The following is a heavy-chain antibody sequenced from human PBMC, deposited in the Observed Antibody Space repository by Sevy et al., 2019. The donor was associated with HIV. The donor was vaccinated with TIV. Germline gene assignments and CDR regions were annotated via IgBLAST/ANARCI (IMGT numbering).Heavy chain of an antibody. J-gene: IGHJ4*02. CDR3: AAAREYYEDSSGYLDY. D-gene: IGHD3-22*01. Sequence: ASVKVSCKVYGYTLTKLSMHWVRQAPGKGLEWMGRFDPEDGETIFAQKFQGRVTMTEDTSTDTAYMELSSLRSEDTAVYYCAAAREYYEDSSGYLDYWGQGTLVTVSS. CDR2: FDPEDGET. CDR1: GYTLTKLS. V-gene: IGHV1-24*01.